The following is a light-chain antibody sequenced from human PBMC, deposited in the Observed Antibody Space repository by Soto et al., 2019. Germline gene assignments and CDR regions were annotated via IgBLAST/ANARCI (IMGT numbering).Light chain of an antibody. CDR3: QQYYSSSIT. V-gene: IGKV4-1*01. Sequence: DVVMTQSPDSLTVSLGERATIDCRSSQSVLNSANNKNYLAWYQQKPGQSPNLLIYGASSRESGVPDRFSGSGSGTEFTLTITGLQAEDVAVYYCQQYYSSSITFGQGTRLEIK. CDR2: GAS. CDR1: QSVLNSANNKNY. J-gene: IGKJ5*01.